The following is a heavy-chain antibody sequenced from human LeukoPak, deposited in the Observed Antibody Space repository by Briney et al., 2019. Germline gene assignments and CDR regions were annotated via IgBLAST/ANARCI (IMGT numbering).Heavy chain of an antibody. Sequence: SGGSLRLSCAASGFNLRDYWKHWVRQARGKGLVWVSRLGTDGTYTNYADSVKGRFTISRDNAKNTLYLKMDSLRAEDTAFYYCVRDPSNSGSWFDLWGQGTLVTVSS. CDR3: VRDPSNSGSWFDL. CDR1: GFNLRDYW. CDR2: LGTDGTYT. J-gene: IGHJ5*02. V-gene: IGHV3-74*01. D-gene: IGHD4-11*01.